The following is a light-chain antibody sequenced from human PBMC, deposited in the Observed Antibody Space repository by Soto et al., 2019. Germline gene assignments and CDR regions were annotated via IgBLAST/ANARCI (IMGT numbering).Light chain of an antibody. CDR2: DVV. CDR1: SSDVGGYNY. CDR3: CSYAGSYTLV. J-gene: IGLJ3*02. V-gene: IGLV2-11*01. Sequence: QSALTQPRSVSGSPGQSVTISCTGTSSDVGGYNYVSWYQQYPGKAPKLMIYDVVKRPSGVPDRFSGSKSGNTASLTISGLQAEDEADYYCCSYAGSYTLVFGGGTKVTVL.